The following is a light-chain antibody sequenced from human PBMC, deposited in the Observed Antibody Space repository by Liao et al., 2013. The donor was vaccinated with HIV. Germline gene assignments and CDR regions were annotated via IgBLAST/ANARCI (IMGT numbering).Light chain of an antibody. J-gene: IGLJ2*01. CDR3: QAWDSSTVV. CDR1: DIGSES. CDR2: YGS. Sequence: SYVLTQPPSVSVAPGRAATVTCGGDDIGSESVHWYQQKPGQAPVLVIYYGSDRPSGIPERFSGSNSGNTATLTISGTQAMDEADYYCQAWDSSTVVFGGGTELTVL. V-gene: IGLV3-21*01.